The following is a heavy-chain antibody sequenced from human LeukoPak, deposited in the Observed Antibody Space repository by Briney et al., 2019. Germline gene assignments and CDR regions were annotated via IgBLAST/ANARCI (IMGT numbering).Heavy chain of an antibody. CDR2: INPSGGST. V-gene: IGHV1-46*01. CDR1: GYTFTSYY. D-gene: IGHD5-12*01. CDR3: ARALWYGGYDRYYFDY. J-gene: IGHJ4*02. Sequence: ASVKVSCKASGYTFTSYYMHWVRQAPGQGLEWMGIINPSGGSTSYAQKFQGRVTMTRDTSISTAYMELSRLRSDDTAVYYCARALWYGGYDRYYFDYWGQGTLVTVSS.